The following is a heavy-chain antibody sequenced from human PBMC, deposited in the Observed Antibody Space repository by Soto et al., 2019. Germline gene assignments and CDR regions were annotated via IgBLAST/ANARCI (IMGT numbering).Heavy chain of an antibody. D-gene: IGHD2-15*01. V-gene: IGHV1-18*04. J-gene: IGHJ6*02. CDR3: ARGHSTVVSYYYYGMDV. CDR2: ISAYNGNT. CDR1: GYTFTSYG. Sequence: QVQLVQSGAEVKKPGASVKVSCRASGYTFTSYGISWVRQAPGQGLEWMGWISAYNGNTNYAQKLQGRVTMTTDTSTSTAYMELRSLRSDDTAVYYCARGHSTVVSYYYYGMDVWGQGTTVTVSS.